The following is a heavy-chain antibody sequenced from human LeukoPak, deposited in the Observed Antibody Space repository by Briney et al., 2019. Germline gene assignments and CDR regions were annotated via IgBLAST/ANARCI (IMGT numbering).Heavy chain of an antibody. CDR1: GGSISSDNYQ. D-gene: IGHD3-10*01. J-gene: IGHJ5*02. V-gene: IGHV4-30-4*01. Sequence: PSQTLSLTCTVSGGSISSDNYQWSWIRQPPGKGLEWIGYINYSGSTYYNPSLKSRVTISVDTSKNHFSLKLSSVTAADTAVYYCARYGSGSTWFDPWGQGTLVTVSS. CDR2: INYSGST. CDR3: ARYGSGSTWFDP.